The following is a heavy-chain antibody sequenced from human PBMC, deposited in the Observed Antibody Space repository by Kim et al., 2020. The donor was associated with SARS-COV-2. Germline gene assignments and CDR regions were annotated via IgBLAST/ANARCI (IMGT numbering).Heavy chain of an antibody. Sequence: SPSFQGHVTISADKSISTAYLQWSSLKASDTAMYYCARRRAADYYYGMDVWGQGTTVTVSS. D-gene: IGHD6-13*01. CDR3: ARRRAADYYYGMDV. V-gene: IGHV5-10-1*01. J-gene: IGHJ6*02.